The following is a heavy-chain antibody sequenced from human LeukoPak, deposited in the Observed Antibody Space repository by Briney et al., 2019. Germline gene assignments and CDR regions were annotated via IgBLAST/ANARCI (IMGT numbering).Heavy chain of an antibody. J-gene: IGHJ4*02. D-gene: IGHD3-22*01. CDR2: IGDSDDNT. CDR1: GFTFSSYA. CDR3: ANPRGDYYEPFDH. V-gene: IGHV3-23*01. Sequence: GGSLRLSCAASGFTFSSYAMSWVRQAPGKGLEWVSGIGDSDDNTYYADSVKGRFTISRDNSKYTLYLQMNSLRAEDTAVYFCANPRGDYYEPFDHWGQGTLVTVSS.